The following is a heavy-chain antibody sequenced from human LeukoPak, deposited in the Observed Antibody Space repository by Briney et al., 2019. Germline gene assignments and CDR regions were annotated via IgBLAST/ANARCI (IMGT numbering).Heavy chain of an antibody. D-gene: IGHD3-22*01. CDR3: ARAYYDSKGYYYYYYMDV. V-gene: IGHV3-11*01. CDR2: ISSSGSTI. CDR1: GFTFSDYY. Sequence: GGSLRLSCAASGFTFSDYYMSWIRQAPGKGLEWVSYISSSGSTIYYADSVKGRFTISRDNAKNSLYLQMNSLRAEDTAVYYCARAYYDSKGYYYYYYMDVWGKGTTVTISS. J-gene: IGHJ6*03.